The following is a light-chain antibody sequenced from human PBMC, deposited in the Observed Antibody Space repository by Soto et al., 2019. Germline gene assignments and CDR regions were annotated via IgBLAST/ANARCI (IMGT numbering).Light chain of an antibody. Sequence: EIVLTQSPVALSLSPGEIATLSCSASQTASSSHLAWYQQKPGQAPRLLIYDASSRATGISDRFSGSGSGTAFTLTISRLESEDFAVYYCQQYGRSPYNFGQGTKVDIK. CDR1: QTASSSH. V-gene: IGKV3-20*01. J-gene: IGKJ2*01. CDR2: DAS. CDR3: QQYGRSPYN.